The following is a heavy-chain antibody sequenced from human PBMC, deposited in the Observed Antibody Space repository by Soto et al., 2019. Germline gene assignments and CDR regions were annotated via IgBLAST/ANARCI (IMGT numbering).Heavy chain of an antibody. D-gene: IGHD1-26*01. V-gene: IGHV5-51*01. CDR3: ARRSRSGSYYHHWFDP. CDR2: IYPGDSDT. Sequence: PGESLKISCKGSGYSFTSYWIGWVRQMPGKGLEWMGIIYPGDSDTRYSPSFQGQVTISADKSISTAYLQWSSLKASDTAMYYCARRSRSGSYYHHWFDPWGQGTLVTVSS. J-gene: IGHJ5*02. CDR1: GYSFTSYW.